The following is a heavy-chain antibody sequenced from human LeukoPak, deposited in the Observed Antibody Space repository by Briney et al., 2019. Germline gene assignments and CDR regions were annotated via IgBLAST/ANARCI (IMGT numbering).Heavy chain of an antibody. J-gene: IGHJ4*02. CDR1: GFSFSSYA. CDR3: AKDRIGTYYFFDC. V-gene: IGHV3-23*01. Sequence: GGSLRLSCTASGFSFSSYAMTWVRQAPGKGLERVSALSGTGGTRYYANSVKGRFTISRDNSKNTVYLQMNSLRADDTAVYYCAKDRIGTYYFFDCWGQGTLVTVSS. CDR2: LSGTGGTR. D-gene: IGHD3-10*01.